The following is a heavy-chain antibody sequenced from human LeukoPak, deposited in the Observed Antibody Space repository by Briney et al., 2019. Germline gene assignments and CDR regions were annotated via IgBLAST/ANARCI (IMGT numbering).Heavy chain of an antibody. Sequence: GESLKISCKGSGYSFTSYWIGWVRQMPGKGLEWMGIIYPGDSDTRYSPSFQGQVTISADKSISTAYLQWSCLKASDTAMYYCARQPRFLEWWFDPWGQGTLVTVSS. D-gene: IGHD3-3*01. J-gene: IGHJ5*02. CDR1: GYSFTSYW. CDR2: IYPGDSDT. CDR3: ARQPRFLEWWFDP. V-gene: IGHV5-51*01.